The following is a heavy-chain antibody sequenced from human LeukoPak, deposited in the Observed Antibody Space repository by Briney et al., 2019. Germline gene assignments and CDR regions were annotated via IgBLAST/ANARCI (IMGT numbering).Heavy chain of an antibody. Sequence: PGRSLRLSCAASGFTFSNYAMHWVRQAPGKGLEWVAVISHDGTYKYYADSVKGRFTISRDNSKKTLSLQMNTLKGEDTAVYYCAKDGDTAIFTPFDYWGQGTLVTVSS. CDR2: ISHDGTYK. CDR1: GFTFSNYA. V-gene: IGHV3-30*18. J-gene: IGHJ4*02. D-gene: IGHD5-18*01. CDR3: AKDGDTAIFTPFDY.